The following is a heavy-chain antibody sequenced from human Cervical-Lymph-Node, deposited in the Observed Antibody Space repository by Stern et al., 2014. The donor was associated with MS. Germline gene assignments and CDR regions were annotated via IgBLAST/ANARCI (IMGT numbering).Heavy chain of an antibody. Sequence: VQLVQSGAEVRKPGASVKVSCKSSGYPYINYGISWVRQPPGQGLEWMGWISPHNGNTEYAQKVQGRVTMTADIFTTTAYMELRSLRPDDTAVYFCARNSPILAASSFDYWGQGTWVTVSS. J-gene: IGHJ4*02. D-gene: IGHD1-26*01. CDR3: ARNSPILAASSFDY. CDR2: ISPHNGNT. V-gene: IGHV1-18*01. CDR1: GYPYINYG.